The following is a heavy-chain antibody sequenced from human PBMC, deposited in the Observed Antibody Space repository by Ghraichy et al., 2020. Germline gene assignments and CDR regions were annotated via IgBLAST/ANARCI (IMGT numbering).Heavy chain of an antibody. CDR3: VRAGAGLDV. CDR1: GVTLSDHF. V-gene: IGHV3-72*01. CDR2: TANRANSYIT. Sequence: GGSLRLSCVASGVTLSDHFVDWVRQAPGQGLEWVGRTANRANSYITEYAASVRGRFTISRDDSKNSLHLQMNSVKTEDTVVYYCVRAGAGLDVWGQGTTVTVSS. J-gene: IGHJ6*02. D-gene: IGHD3-10*01.